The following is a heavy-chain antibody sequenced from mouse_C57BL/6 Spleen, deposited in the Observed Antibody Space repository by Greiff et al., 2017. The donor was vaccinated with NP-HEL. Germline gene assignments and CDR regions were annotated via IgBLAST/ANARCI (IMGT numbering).Heavy chain of an antibody. CDR1: GYTFTSYW. D-gene: IGHD2-5*01. J-gene: IGHJ2*01. CDR3: THSNYVGYYFDY. CDR2: IHPNSGST. Sequence: QVQLQQPGAELVKPGASVKLSCKASGYTFTSYWMHWVKQRPGQGLEWIGMIHPNSGSTNYNEKFKSKATLTVDKSSSTAYMQLSSLTSEDSAVYYCTHSNYVGYYFDYWGQGTTLTVSS. V-gene: IGHV1-64*01.